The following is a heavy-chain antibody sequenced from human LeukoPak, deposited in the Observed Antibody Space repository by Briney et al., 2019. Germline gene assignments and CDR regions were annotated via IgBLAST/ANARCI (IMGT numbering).Heavy chain of an antibody. CDR2: ISGSGGST. J-gene: IGHJ4*02. V-gene: IGHV3-23*01. D-gene: IGHD2-15*01. Sequence: QNGGSLRLSCAASGFTFSSYAMSWVRQAPGKGLEWVSAISGSGGSTYYADSVKGRFTISRDNSKNTLYLQMNSLRAEDTALYYCATSARTYIGSSLDYWGQGTLVTVSS. CDR1: GFTFSSYA. CDR3: ATSARTYIGSSLDY.